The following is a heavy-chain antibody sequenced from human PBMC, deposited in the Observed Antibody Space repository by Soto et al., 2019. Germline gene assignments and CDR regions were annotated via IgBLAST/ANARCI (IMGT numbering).Heavy chain of an antibody. Sequence: QVQLVQSGAEEKKPGASVKVSFKASGYTFTSYAMHWVRQAPGQRLEWMGWINAGNGNTKYSQKLQGRVTISRDTSASTAYMELSSLRSEDTAVYYCARSSGWYVWFDPWGQGTLVTVSP. CDR2: INAGNGNT. D-gene: IGHD6-13*01. CDR3: ARSSGWYVWFDP. V-gene: IGHV1-3*05. J-gene: IGHJ5*02. CDR1: GYTFTSYA.